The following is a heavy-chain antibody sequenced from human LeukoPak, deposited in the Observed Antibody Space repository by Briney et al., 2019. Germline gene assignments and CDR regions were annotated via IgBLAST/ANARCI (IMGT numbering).Heavy chain of an antibody. CDR3: ARVGDSSGYYYYYYGMDV. CDR2: IWYDGSNK. J-gene: IGHJ6*02. D-gene: IGHD3-22*01. Sequence: GRSLRLSCAASGFTFSSYGMHWVRQAPGKGLEWVAVIWYDGSNKYYADSVKGRFTISRDNSKNTLYLQMNSLRAEDTAVYYCARVGDSSGYYYYYYGMDVWGQGTTVTVSS. V-gene: IGHV3-33*01. CDR1: GFTFSSYG.